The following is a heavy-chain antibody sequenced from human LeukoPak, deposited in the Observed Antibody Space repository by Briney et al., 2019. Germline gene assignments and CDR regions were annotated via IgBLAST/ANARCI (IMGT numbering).Heavy chain of an antibody. J-gene: IGHJ3*02. D-gene: IGHD1-1*01. Sequence: TGRSLRLSCAASGFTFSSYGMHWVRQAPGKGLEWVAVISYDGSNKYYADSVKGRFTISRDNSKNTLYLQMNSLRPEDTAVYYCVRHNAARAFDIWGQGTMVIVSS. CDR2: ISYDGSNK. CDR3: VRHNAARAFDI. V-gene: IGHV3-30*03. CDR1: GFTFSSYG.